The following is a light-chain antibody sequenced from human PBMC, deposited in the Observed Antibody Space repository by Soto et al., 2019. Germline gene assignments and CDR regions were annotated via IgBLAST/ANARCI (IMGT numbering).Light chain of an antibody. CDR2: WAS. J-gene: IGKJ4*01. CDR3: QQDYSTPLT. Sequence: DIVMTQSPDSLAVSLGERATINCKSSQSVLYSSNNKNYLAWYQQKPGQPPKLLIYWASTRESGVPDRFSGSGCGTDFTLTISSLQAEDVAVYYCQQDYSTPLTVGGGTKVEIK. CDR1: QSVLYSSNNKNY. V-gene: IGKV4-1*01.